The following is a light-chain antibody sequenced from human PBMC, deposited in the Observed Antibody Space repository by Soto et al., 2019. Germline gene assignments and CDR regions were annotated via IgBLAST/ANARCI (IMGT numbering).Light chain of an antibody. CDR3: QSYNDWPFA. J-gene: IGKJ2*01. CDR1: ESLSYF. V-gene: IGKV3-15*01. Sequence: EIVLTQSPATLSVSPGERVTLSCMASESLSYFLAWYQHKPGQSPRLLIYGVSTRVAGVPSRFSGGGSATDFTLTISSLQSEDFAVYYCQSYNDWPFAFGQGTKLEI. CDR2: GVS.